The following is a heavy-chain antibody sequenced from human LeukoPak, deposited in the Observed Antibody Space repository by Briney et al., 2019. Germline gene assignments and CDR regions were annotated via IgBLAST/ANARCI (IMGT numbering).Heavy chain of an antibody. D-gene: IGHD2-2*01. J-gene: IGHJ4*02. V-gene: IGHV4-59*01. CDR2: IYFSGST. CDR3: ARDQRYCSSSSCPWEPFDY. Sequence: SETLSLTCTVPGGSTTSNYWSWIRQPPGKGLEWIGYIYFSGSTNYNPSLKSRVAISLDTSKNQFSLKLSSVTAADTAVYYCARDQRYCSSSSCPWEPFDYWGQGTLVTVSS. CDR1: GGSTTSNY.